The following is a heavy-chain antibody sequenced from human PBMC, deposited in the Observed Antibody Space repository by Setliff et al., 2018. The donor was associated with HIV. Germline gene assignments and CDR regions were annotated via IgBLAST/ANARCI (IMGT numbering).Heavy chain of an antibody. CDR2: IKSKTDGGTT. D-gene: IGHD3-10*01. CDR1: GFTFSNAW. Sequence: PGGSLRLSCAASGFTFSNAWMSWVRQAPGKGLEWVGRIKSKTDGGTTDYAAPVKGRFTISRDDSKNSLYLQMNSLKTEDTAVYYCTTDCALWFGELFGWGQGTLVTVSS. CDR3: TTDCALWFGELFG. V-gene: IGHV3-15*01. J-gene: IGHJ4*02.